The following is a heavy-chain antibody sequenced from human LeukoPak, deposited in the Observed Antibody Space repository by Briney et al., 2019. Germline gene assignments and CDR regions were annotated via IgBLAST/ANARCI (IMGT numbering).Heavy chain of an antibody. Sequence: SETLSLTCTVSGGSISSYYWSWIRQPAGKGLEWIGRIYTSGSTNYNPSLKSRVTMSVDTSKNQFSLKLSSVTAADTAVYYCARGEVTSSWYYLDYWGQGTLVTVSS. V-gene: IGHV4-4*07. J-gene: IGHJ4*02. CDR1: GGSISSYY. CDR2: IYTSGST. CDR3: ARGEVTSSWYYLDY. D-gene: IGHD6-13*01.